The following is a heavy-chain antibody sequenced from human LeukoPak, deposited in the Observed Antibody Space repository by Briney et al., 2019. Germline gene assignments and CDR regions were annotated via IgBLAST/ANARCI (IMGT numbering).Heavy chain of an antibody. Sequence: GGSLRLSCAASGFAFSSYGMHWVRQAPGKGLEWVAVISYDGSNKYYADSVKGRFTISRDNSKNTLYLQMNSLRAEDTAVYYCAKDSPNGDYVPDYWGQGTLVTVSS. V-gene: IGHV3-30*18. J-gene: IGHJ4*02. D-gene: IGHD4-17*01. CDR2: ISYDGSNK. CDR1: GFAFSSYG. CDR3: AKDSPNGDYVPDY.